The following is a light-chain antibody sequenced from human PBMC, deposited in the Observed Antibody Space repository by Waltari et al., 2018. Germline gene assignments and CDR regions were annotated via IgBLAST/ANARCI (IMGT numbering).Light chain of an antibody. CDR2: ENT. CDR3: GTWDSSLSGAV. V-gene: IGLV1-51*02. Sequence: QSVLTQPPSVSAAPGQRVTISCSGGSSNIGNNYVSWYRQFPGTAPKLPIHENTVRPSGIPGRFSGSKSGTSATLDITGLQAGDEADYYCGTWDSSLSGAVFGGGTHLTVL. J-gene: IGLJ7*01. CDR1: SSNIGNNY.